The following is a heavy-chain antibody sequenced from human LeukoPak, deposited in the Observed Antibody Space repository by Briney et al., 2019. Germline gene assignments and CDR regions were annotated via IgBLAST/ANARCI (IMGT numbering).Heavy chain of an antibody. Sequence: GGSLRLSCAASGFSFSSYGMSWVRQAPGKGLEWVSSIFPSGGEIHYADSVRGRFTISRDNSKSTLSLQMNSLRAEDTAIYYCATYRQVLLPFESWGQGTLVTVSS. D-gene: IGHD2-8*02. CDR2: IFPSGGEI. CDR1: GFSFSSYG. V-gene: IGHV3-23*01. CDR3: ATYRQVLLPFES. J-gene: IGHJ4*02.